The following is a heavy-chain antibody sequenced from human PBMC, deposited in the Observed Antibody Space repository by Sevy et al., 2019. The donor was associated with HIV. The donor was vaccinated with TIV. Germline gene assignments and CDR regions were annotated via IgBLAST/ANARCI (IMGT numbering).Heavy chain of an antibody. CDR2: INHSGST. J-gene: IGHJ6*02. V-gene: IGHV4-34*01. CDR1: GGSFSGYY. Sequence: SETLSLTCAVYGGSFSGYYWSWIRQPPGKGLEWIGEINHSGSTNYNPSLKSRVTISVDTSKNQFSLKLSSVTAADTAVYYCAGGAYGSGSYYNGDIVATISGDYYYYGMDVWGQGTTVTVSS. D-gene: IGHD3-10*01. CDR3: AGGAYGSGSYYNGDIVATISGDYYYYGMDV.